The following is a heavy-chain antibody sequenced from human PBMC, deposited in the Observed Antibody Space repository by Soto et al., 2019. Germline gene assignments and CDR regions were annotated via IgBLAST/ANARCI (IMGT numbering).Heavy chain of an antibody. Sequence: ASVKVSCKASGYTFTSYAMHWVRQAPGQRLEWMGWINAGNGNTKYSQKFQGRVTITRDTSASTAYMELSSLRSEDTAVYYCASSYCSGGSCYSPVSTAFDIWGQGTMVTVSS. D-gene: IGHD2-15*01. V-gene: IGHV1-3*01. J-gene: IGHJ3*02. CDR1: GYTFTSYA. CDR3: ASSYCSGGSCYSPVSTAFDI. CDR2: INAGNGNT.